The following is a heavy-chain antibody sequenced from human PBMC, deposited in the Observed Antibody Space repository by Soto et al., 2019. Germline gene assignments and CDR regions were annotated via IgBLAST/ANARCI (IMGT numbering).Heavy chain of an antibody. D-gene: IGHD3-9*01. CDR3: AKLRYFDWSSYNWFEY. CDR2: ISGSGATT. V-gene: IGHV3-23*01. Sequence: PGGSLRLSCAASGFTFSSYAMTLVRQAPGKGLEWVSGISGSGATTSYADSVKGRFTVSRDNSKNTLYLQMNSLRVEDTAVYYCAKLRYFDWSSYNWFEYWGQGTPVTVSS. J-gene: IGHJ5*01. CDR1: GFTFSSYA.